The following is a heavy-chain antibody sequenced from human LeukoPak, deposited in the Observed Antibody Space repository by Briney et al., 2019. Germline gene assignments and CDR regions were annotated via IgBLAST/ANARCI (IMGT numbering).Heavy chain of an antibody. Sequence: ASVKVSCKASGYTFTGYYMHWVRQAPGQGLEWMGWINPNSGGTNYAQKFQGRVTMTRDTSISTAYMELSRLRSDDTAVYYCARDRPPSGSYNHNWFDPWGQGPLVTVSS. D-gene: IGHD1-26*01. V-gene: IGHV1-2*02. CDR3: ARDRPPSGSYNHNWFDP. CDR2: INPNSGGT. J-gene: IGHJ5*02. CDR1: GYTFTGYY.